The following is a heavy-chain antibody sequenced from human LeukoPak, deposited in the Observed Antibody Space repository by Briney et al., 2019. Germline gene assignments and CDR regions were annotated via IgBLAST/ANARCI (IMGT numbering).Heavy chain of an antibody. CDR3: AKSLRYYDSSGYYRWFDP. Sequence: GGSLRLSCAASGFTFSSYAMSWARQAPGKGLEWVSAISGSGGSTYYADSVKGRFTISRDNSKNTLYLQMNSLRAEDTAVYYCAKSLRYYDSSGYYRWFDPWGQGTLVTVSS. J-gene: IGHJ5*02. V-gene: IGHV3-23*01. D-gene: IGHD3-22*01. CDR1: GFTFSSYA. CDR2: ISGSGGST.